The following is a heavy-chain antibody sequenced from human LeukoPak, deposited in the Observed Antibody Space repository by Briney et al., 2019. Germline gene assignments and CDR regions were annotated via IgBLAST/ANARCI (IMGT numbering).Heavy chain of an antibody. CDR2: INHSGST. V-gene: IGHV4-34*01. CDR1: GGSFSGYY. J-gene: IGHJ3*01. CDR3: ARIRIIPGARDAFDV. Sequence: PSETLSLTCAVYGGSFSGYYWSWIRQPPGKGLEWIGEINHSGSTNYNPSLKSRVTMSVDSSKNQFSLKLTSVTAADTAVYYCARIRIIPGARDAFDVWGPGTMVTVSS. D-gene: IGHD2-2*02.